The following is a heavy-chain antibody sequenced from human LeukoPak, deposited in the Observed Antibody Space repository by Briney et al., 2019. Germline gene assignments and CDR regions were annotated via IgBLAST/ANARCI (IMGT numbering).Heavy chain of an antibody. CDR1: EYTFTSYD. D-gene: IGHD5-18*01. Sequence: GASVKVSCKASEYTFTSYDINWVRRATGQGLEWVGWMNPNSGNTGYAQRFQGRITMTRNTSISTAYLELSGLRSEDTAVYYCARAPHPEVNGYNYGWNYWGQGTLVTVSS. V-gene: IGHV1-8*01. CDR2: MNPNSGNT. CDR3: ARAPHPEVNGYNYGWNY. J-gene: IGHJ4*02.